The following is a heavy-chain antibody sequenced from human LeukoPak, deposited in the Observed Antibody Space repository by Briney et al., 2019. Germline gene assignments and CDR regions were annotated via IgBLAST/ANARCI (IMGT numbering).Heavy chain of an antibody. J-gene: IGHJ4*02. D-gene: IGHD2-2*01. CDR2: IYTGGAT. V-gene: IGHV3-66*01. CDR1: GFTVSSNY. Sequence: GGSLRLSCAASGFTVSSNYMSWVRHTPGKGLEWVSVIYTGGATYYANSVKGRFTISRDNSKNTLSLQMNNLGAEDSAVYYCARGPRYCSSTSCSDFFDSWGQGTLVTVSS. CDR3: ARGPRYCSSTSCSDFFDS.